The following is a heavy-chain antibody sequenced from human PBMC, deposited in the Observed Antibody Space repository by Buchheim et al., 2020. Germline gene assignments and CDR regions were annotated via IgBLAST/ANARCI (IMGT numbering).Heavy chain of an antibody. V-gene: IGHV4-59*01. Sequence: QVQLQESGPGLVKPSETLSLTCTVSGGSISSYYWSWIRQPPGKGLEWIGYIYYSVSTNYNPSLKSRVTISVDTSKNQFSLKLSSVTAADTAVYYCARQDIVLGGFDYWGQGTL. CDR1: GGSISSYY. CDR2: IYYSVST. CDR3: ARQDIVLGGFDY. J-gene: IGHJ4*02. D-gene: IGHD2-8*02.